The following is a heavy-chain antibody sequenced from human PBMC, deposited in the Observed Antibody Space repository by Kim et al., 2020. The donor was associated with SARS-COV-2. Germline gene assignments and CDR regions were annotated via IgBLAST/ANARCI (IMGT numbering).Heavy chain of an antibody. V-gene: IGHV4-34*01. CDR1: GGSFSGYY. CDR3: ARGVSGTTVVTLGLGYYYYYGMDV. Sequence: SETLSLTCAVYGGSFSGYYWSWIRQPPGKGLEWIGEINNSGSTNYNPSLKSRVTISVDTSKNQFSLKLSSVTAADTAVYYCARGVSGTTVVTLGLGYYYYYGMDVWGQGTTVTVSS. CDR2: INNSGST. D-gene: IGHD4-17*01. J-gene: IGHJ6*02.